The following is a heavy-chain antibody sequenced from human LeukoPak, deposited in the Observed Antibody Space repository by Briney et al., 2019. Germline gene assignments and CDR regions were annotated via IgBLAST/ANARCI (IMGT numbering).Heavy chain of an antibody. J-gene: IGHJ6*03. D-gene: IGHD4-17*01. Sequence: GGSLRLSCAASGFDFNNYNMNWVRQAPGKGLEWVSSITSSGTYIYYADSVKGRFTISRDNSKNTLYLQMNSLRAEDTAVYYCARDPTTVTSRYYYYYYMDVWGKGTTVTVSS. V-gene: IGHV3-21*01. CDR3: ARDPTTVTSRYYYYYYMDV. CDR2: ITSSGTYI. CDR1: GFDFNNYN.